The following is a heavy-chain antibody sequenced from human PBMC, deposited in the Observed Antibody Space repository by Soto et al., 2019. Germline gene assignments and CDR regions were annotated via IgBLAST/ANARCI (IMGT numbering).Heavy chain of an antibody. Sequence: SVKVSCKASGGTFSSYAISWVRQAPGQGLEWMGGIIPIFGTANYAQKFQGRVSITADESTSTAYMELSSLRSEDTAVYYCARYCCGGSCLGPSVYYYGMDVWGQGTTVTVSS. CDR2: IIPIFGTA. D-gene: IGHD2-15*01. V-gene: IGHV1-69*13. J-gene: IGHJ6*02. CDR1: GGTFSSYA. CDR3: ARYCCGGSCLGPSVYYYGMDV.